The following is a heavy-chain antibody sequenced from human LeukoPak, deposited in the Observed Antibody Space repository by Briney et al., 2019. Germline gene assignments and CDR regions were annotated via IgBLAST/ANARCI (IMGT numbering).Heavy chain of an antibody. J-gene: IGHJ4*02. V-gene: IGHV4-39*07. CDR2: IYYSGST. Sequence: SETLSLTCTVSGGSISSSSYYWGWIGQPPGKGLAWIGSIYYSGSTYYNPSLKSRVTISVDTSKNQFSLKLSSVTAADTAVYYCARRDGTLQSGGDCYSFDYWGQGTLVTVSS. CDR1: GGSISSSSYY. CDR3: ARRDGTLQSGGDCYSFDY. D-gene: IGHD2-21*01.